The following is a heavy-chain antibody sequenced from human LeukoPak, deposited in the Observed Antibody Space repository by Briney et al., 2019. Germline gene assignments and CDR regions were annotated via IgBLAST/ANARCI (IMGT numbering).Heavy chain of an antibody. CDR2: IWYDGSNK. CDR1: GFTFSSYG. V-gene: IGHV3-33*01. Sequence: PGRSLRLSCAASGFTFSSYGMHWVRQAPGKGLEWVAVIWYDGSNKYYADPVKGRFTISRDNSKNTLYLQMNSLRAEDTAVYYCARDVGAYFDYWGQGTLVTVSS. D-gene: IGHD1-26*01. J-gene: IGHJ4*02. CDR3: ARDVGAYFDY.